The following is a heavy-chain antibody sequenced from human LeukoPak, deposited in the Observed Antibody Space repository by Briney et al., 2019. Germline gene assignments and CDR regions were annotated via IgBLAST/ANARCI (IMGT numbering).Heavy chain of an antibody. Sequence: VSVKVSCKASGYSFTTYYMHWVRQAPGQGLEWMGWLNPNSGDTNYAQKFQGRVSMTRDSSISTAYMDLSDLRSDDTAVYSCARGRNIEMTTMSGGSDYWGQGTLVTVSS. V-gene: IGHV1-2*02. CDR3: ARGRNIEMTTMSGGSDY. J-gene: IGHJ4*02. CDR1: GYSFTTYY. CDR2: LNPNSGDT. D-gene: IGHD5-24*01.